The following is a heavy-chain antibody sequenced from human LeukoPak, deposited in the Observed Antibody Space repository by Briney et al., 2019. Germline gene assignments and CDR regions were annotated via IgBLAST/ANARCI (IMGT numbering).Heavy chain of an antibody. J-gene: IGHJ3*02. Sequence: GASVKVSCKASGGTFSSYAISWVRQAPGQGLEWMGGIIPIFGTANYAQKFQGRVTITADESTSTAYMELSSLRSEDTAVYYCARYRYKDSTYAAAGGAFDIWGQGTMVTVSS. CDR2: IIPIFGTA. CDR1: GGTFSSYA. CDR3: ARYRYKDSTYAAAGGAFDI. V-gene: IGHV1-69*13. D-gene: IGHD4-11*01.